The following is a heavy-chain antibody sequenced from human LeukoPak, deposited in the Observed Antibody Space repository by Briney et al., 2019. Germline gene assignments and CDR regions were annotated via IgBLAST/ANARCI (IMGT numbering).Heavy chain of an antibody. D-gene: IGHD3-10*01. CDR2: ISYDGSNK. J-gene: IGHJ4*02. CDR1: GFTFSSYG. V-gene: IGHV3-30*18. CDR3: AKDQISYYYGSGSPPADY. Sequence: GGSVRLSCAASGFTFSSYGMHWVRQAPGKGLEWVAVISYDGSNKYYADSVKGRFTISRDNSKNTLYLQMNSLRAEDTAVYYCAKDQISYYYGSGSPPADYWGQGTLVTVSS.